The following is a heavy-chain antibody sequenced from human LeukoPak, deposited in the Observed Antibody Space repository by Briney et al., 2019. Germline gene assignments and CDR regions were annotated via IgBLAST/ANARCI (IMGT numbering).Heavy chain of an antibody. CDR1: GYSISSGYY. CDR2: IYHSGST. V-gene: IGHV4-38-2*02. Sequence: SETLSLTCTVSGYSISSGYYWGWIRQPPGKGLEWIGSIYHSGSTYYNPSLKSRVTISVDTFKNQFSLKLSSVTAADTAVYYCARAIWPIYANWFDPWGQGTLVTVSS. CDR3: ARAIWPIYANWFDP. D-gene: IGHD2/OR15-2a*01. J-gene: IGHJ5*02.